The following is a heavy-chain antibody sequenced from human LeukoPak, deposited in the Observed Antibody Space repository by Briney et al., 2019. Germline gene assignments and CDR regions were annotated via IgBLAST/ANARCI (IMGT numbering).Heavy chain of an antibody. CDR3: ASWAYCGRDCYSHGSYFDY. D-gene: IGHD2-21*02. Sequence: GGSLRLSCAASGFTFSSYGIHWVRQAPGKGLEWVAIISYDGSDKYYADSVKGRFTISRDNSKNTLYLQMNSLRGEDTAVYFCASWAYCGRDCYSHGSYFDYWGQGSLVTVSS. CDR1: GFTFSSYG. CDR2: ISYDGSDK. J-gene: IGHJ4*02. V-gene: IGHV3-30*03.